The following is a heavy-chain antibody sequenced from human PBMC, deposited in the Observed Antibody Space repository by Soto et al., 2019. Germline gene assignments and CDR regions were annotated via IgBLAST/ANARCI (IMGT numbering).Heavy chain of an antibody. CDR3: ARDWIAAAGGGGMDV. Sequence: SETLSLTCTVSGGSISSYYWSWIRQPPGKGLEWIGYIYYSGSTNYNPSLKSRVTISVDTSKNQFSLKLSSVTAADTAVYCCARDWIAAAGGGGMDVWGQGTTVTVSS. J-gene: IGHJ6*02. D-gene: IGHD6-25*01. CDR2: IYYSGST. CDR1: GGSISSYY. V-gene: IGHV4-59*01.